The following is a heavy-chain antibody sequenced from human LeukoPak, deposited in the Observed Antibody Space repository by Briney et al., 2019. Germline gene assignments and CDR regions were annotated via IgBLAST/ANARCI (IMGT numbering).Heavy chain of an antibody. Sequence: SVKVSCKASGGTFSSYAISWVRQAPGQGLEWLGGFIPIFGTANYAQKFQGRVTITADESTSTAYMELSSLRSEDTAVYYCARDDYGGNYYYYGMDVWGQGTTVTVSS. V-gene: IGHV1-69*13. CDR3: ARDDYGGNYYYYGMDV. J-gene: IGHJ6*02. CDR1: GGTFSSYA. D-gene: IGHD4-23*01. CDR2: FIPIFGTA.